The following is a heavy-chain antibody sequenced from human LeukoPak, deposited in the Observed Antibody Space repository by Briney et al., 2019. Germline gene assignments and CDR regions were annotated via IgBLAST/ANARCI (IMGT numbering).Heavy chain of an antibody. V-gene: IGHV1-18*01. Sequence: ASVKVSCKASGYTFIDYGISWVRQAPGQGLEWMGWITSYNGNTNYAQKFQGRVTMTTDTSTDTAYMELRSLRSDDTAVYYCARDPSEFGGWGQGTLVTVSS. J-gene: IGHJ4*02. D-gene: IGHD2-15*01. CDR3: ARDPSEFGG. CDR2: ITSYNGNT. CDR1: GYTFIDYG.